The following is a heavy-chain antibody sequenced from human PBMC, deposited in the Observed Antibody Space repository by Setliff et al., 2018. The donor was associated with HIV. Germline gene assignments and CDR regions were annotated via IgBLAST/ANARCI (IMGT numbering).Heavy chain of an antibody. D-gene: IGHD3-16*01. CDR3: ARERLRLGECLDY. J-gene: IGHJ4*02. Sequence: EGSLRLSCAASGFTFSDYYMYWIRQAPGKGLEWVSYISSSGSTIHYADSVKGRFTISRDNAKNSLSLQMNSLRTEDTAVYYCARERLRLGECLDYWGQGTLVTVSS. CDR2: ISSSGSTI. CDR1: GFTFSDYY. V-gene: IGHV3-11*04.